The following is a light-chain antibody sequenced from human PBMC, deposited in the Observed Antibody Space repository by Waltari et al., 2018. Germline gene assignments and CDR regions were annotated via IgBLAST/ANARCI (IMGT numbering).Light chain of an antibody. V-gene: IGKV1-9*01. CDR1: QGIRSS. CDR3: QQLSTYPLT. CDR2: AAS. Sequence: DIQLTQSPSFLSVSVGHRVTITCRSSQGIRSSLPWYQQKPGKAPKLLVYAASSLQSGVPSRFSGSGSGTEFTLTISSLQPEDFASYYCQQLSTYPLTIGGGTKVEIK. J-gene: IGKJ4*01.